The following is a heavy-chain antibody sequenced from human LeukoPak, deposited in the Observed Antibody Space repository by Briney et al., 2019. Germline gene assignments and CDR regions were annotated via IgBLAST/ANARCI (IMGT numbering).Heavy chain of an antibody. V-gene: IGHV4-59*08. D-gene: IGHD3-16*01. CDR2: IYYRGRT. Sequence: PSETLSLTCTVSGGSISPYFWSWIRQPPGKGLEWIGFIYYRGRTNYNPSLKSRVTISVDTSKNQFSLKLTSVTAADTAVYYCARHGGGAADFDYWGQGTLVTVSS. CDR1: GGSISPYF. CDR3: ARHGGGAADFDY. J-gene: IGHJ4*02.